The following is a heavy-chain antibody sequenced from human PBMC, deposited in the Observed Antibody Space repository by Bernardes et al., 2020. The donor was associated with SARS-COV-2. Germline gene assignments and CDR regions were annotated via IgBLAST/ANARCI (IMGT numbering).Heavy chain of an antibody. CDR3: AREIREVMARFDD. Sequence: SETLSLTCTVSGGSVSSGDYYWSWIRQPPGKGLEWIAYIYHSGSPYYNLALKSRLTISVDTSKTQFSLRLSSVTAADTAVYYCAREIREVMARFDDWGQGTLVTDSS. V-gene: IGHV4-30-4*01. CDR2: IYHSGSP. CDR1: GGSVSSGDYY. D-gene: IGHD3-16*01. J-gene: IGHJ4*02.